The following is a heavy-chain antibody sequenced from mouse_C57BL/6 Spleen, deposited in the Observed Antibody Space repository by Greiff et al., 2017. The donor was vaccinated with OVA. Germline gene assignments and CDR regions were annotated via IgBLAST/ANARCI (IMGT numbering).Heavy chain of an antibody. CDR3: VRGYYAMDY. Sequence: EVKVVESGGGLVQPKGSLKLSCAASGFTFNTYAMHWVRQAPGKGLEWVASIRSKSSNYATYYADSVKDRFTISRDDSQSMLYLQMNNLKTEDTAMYYCVRGYYAMDYWGQGTSVTVSS. J-gene: IGHJ4*01. V-gene: IGHV10-3*01. CDR2: IRSKSSNYAT. CDR1: GFTFNTYA.